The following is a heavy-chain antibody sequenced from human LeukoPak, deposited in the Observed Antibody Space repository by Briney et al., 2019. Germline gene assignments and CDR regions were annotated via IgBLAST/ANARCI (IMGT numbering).Heavy chain of an antibody. V-gene: IGHV4-38-2*02. CDR3: ARAGRYYYYMDV. CDR2: IYHSGST. Sequence: SETLSLTCTVSGYSLSRGYYWGWIRQPPGKGLEWIGSIYHSGSTYYNPSLKSRVTISVDTSKNQFSLKLSSVTAADTAVYYCARAGRYYYYMDVWGKGTTVTVSS. CDR1: GYSLSRGYY. J-gene: IGHJ6*03.